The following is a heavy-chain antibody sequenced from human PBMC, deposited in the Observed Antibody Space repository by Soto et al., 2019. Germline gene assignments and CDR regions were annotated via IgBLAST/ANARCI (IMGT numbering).Heavy chain of an antibody. CDR2: IYYSGST. CDR1: GGSISSGDYY. D-gene: IGHD3-3*01. Sequence: QVQLQESGPGLVKPSQTLSLTCTVSGGSISSGDYYWSWIRQPPGKGLEWIGYIYYSGSTYYNPSLKSLVTISVDTSKNQFSLKLSSVTAADTAVYYCARVVPYYDFWSGPARSFDYWGQGTLVTVSS. V-gene: IGHV4-30-4*01. CDR3: ARVVPYYDFWSGPARSFDY. J-gene: IGHJ4*02.